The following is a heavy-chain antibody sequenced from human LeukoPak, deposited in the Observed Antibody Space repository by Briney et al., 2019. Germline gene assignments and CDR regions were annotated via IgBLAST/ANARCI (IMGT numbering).Heavy chain of an antibody. CDR1: GYSFTSYW. V-gene: IGHV5-51*01. CDR3: AGGPNIGSFWV. Sequence: GESLKISCKGSGYSFTSYWIGWVRQMPGKGLEWMGIIYPGDSDTRYSPSFQGQVAISADESISTAYLQWSSLKASATAMFFCAGGPNIGSFWVRGKGTPVTGAS. D-gene: IGHD2/OR15-2a*01. CDR2: IYPGDSDT. J-gene: IGHJ6*01.